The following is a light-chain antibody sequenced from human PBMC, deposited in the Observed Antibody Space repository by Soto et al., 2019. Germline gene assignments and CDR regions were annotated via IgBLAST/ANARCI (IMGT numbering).Light chain of an antibody. J-gene: IGKJ1*01. V-gene: IGKV1-27*01. Sequence: DIQMTQSPSSLSASVGDRVTITCRARQGISNYLAWYQQKPGRVPQLLIYASSTLQSGVPSRFSGSGSGTDFTLTISSLQPEDVTTYYCQRYNSAPQTFGQGTKVEIK. CDR3: QRYNSAPQT. CDR2: ASS. CDR1: QGISNY.